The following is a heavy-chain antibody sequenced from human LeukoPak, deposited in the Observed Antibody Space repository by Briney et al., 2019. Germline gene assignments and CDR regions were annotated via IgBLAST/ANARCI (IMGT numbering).Heavy chain of an antibody. Sequence: GGSLRLSCSASGFTFTTYGMNWVRQAPGKGLGWVSGIGGSGTRTYYADSVKGRFTISRDNSKNTLYLQMNSLRDEDTAVYYCAKDSHWILFDDWGQGTLVTVSS. CDR1: GFTFTTYG. D-gene: IGHD2-2*03. CDR2: IGGSGTRT. J-gene: IGHJ4*02. V-gene: IGHV3-23*01. CDR3: AKDSHWILFDD.